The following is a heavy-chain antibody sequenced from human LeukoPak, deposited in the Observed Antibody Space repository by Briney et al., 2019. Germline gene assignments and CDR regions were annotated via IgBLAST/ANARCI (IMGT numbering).Heavy chain of an antibody. J-gene: IGHJ4*02. CDR1: GYTFTGYY. CDR2: INPNSGGT. V-gene: IGHV1-2*06. D-gene: IGHD2-21*02. Sequence: ASVKVSCEASGYTFTGYYMHWVRQAPGQGLEWMGRINPNSGGTNYAQKFQGRVTMTRDTSISTAYMELSRLRSDDTAVYYCASWGYCGGDCYSFDYWGQGTLVTVSS. CDR3: ASWGYCGGDCYSFDY.